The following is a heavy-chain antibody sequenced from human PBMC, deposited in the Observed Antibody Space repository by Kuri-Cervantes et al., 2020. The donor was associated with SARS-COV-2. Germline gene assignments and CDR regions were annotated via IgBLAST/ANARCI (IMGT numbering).Heavy chain of an antibody. V-gene: IGHV4-34*01. J-gene: IGHJ4*02. CDR1: GESFSDYY. Sequence: GSLRLSCAVYGESFSDYYWTWIRQPPGKGLEWTGEINHSGSVNYNPSLKSRVTISVDRSKNQFSLKLSSVTAADTAVYYCARVTNYDYVWGSYRFDYWGQGTLVTVSS. CDR2: INHSGSV. D-gene: IGHD3-16*02. CDR3: ARVTNYDYVWGSYRFDY.